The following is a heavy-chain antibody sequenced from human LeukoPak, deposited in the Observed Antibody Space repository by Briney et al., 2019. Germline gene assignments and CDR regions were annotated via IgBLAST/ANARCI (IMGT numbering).Heavy chain of an antibody. J-gene: IGHJ6*04. Sequence: PSETLSLTCTVSGCSFISYHWSWSRQPAGKGLEYIGRIYSSGSTNYNPSLKSRVTISVDKSKNQFSLTLSSVTAADTAVYYCARVGGNSYDSSLLDVWGRGTMVTVSS. D-gene: IGHD4-23*01. CDR2: IYSSGST. CDR1: GCSFISYH. V-gene: IGHV4-4*07. CDR3: ARVGGNSYDSSLLDV.